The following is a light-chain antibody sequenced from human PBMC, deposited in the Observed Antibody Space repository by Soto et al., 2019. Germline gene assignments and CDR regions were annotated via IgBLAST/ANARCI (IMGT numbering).Light chain of an antibody. CDR2: EVS. V-gene: IGLV2-14*01. J-gene: IGLJ1*01. CDR1: SGDVGAYNY. Sequence: QSALTQPASMSGSDGQSITISCTVSSGDVGAYNYVSWYQQHPGKAPKLIIYEVSNRPSGVSNRFSGSKSGNTASLTISGLQADDEADYYCGSYTSTNTHYVFGSGTKVTVL. CDR3: GSYTSTNTHYV.